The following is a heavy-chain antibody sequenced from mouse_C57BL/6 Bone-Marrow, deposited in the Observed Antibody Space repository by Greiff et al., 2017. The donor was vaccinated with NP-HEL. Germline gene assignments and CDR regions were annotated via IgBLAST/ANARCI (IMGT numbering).Heavy chain of an antibody. V-gene: IGHV1-15*01. CDR1: GYTFTDYE. J-gene: IGHJ2*01. D-gene: IGHD1-1*01. CDR3: TRDYYGSSPLDY. Sequence: QVQLKQSGAELVRPGASVTLSCKASGYTFTDYEMHWVKQTPVHGLEWIGAIDPETGGTAYNQKFKGKAILTADKSSSTAYMELRSLTSEDSAVYYGTRDYYGSSPLDYWGQGTTLTVSS. CDR2: IDPETGGT.